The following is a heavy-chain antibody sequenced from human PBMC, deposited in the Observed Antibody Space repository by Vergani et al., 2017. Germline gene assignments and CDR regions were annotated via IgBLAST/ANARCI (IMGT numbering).Heavy chain of an antibody. Sequence: QVQLQESGPGLVKPSQTLSLTCIVSGGSINNGSYYWNWIRQPAGKRLEWIGRIYSSGSTNYNPSLKSRLTISIDTSKNQFSLKLTSVTAADTAVYYWARGAITGTTNRGDWFDPWGQGTLVTVSS. V-gene: IGHV4-61*02. CDR3: ARGAITGTTNRGDWFDP. D-gene: IGHD1-20*01. CDR2: IYSSGST. J-gene: IGHJ5*02. CDR1: GGSINNGSYY.